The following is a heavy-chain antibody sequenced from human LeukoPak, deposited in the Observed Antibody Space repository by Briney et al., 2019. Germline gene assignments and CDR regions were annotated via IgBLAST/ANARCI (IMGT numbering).Heavy chain of an antibody. CDR1: GFTVSNNY. CDR2: IYSGGST. CDR3: ATQSPHCTNGVCYRHYYGMDV. D-gene: IGHD2-8*01. Sequence: GGSLRLSCAASGFTVSNNYMSWVRQAPGKGLEWVSVIYSGGSTYYADSVKGRFTISRHNSKNTLYLQMNSLRAEDTAVYYCATQSPHCTNGVCYRHYYGMDVWGQGTTVTVSS. V-gene: IGHV3-53*04. J-gene: IGHJ6*02.